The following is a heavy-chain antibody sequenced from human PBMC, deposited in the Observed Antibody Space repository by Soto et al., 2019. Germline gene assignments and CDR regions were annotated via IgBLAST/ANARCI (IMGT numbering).Heavy chain of an antibody. CDR2: ISYTGST. V-gene: IGHV4-31*03. D-gene: IGHD2-15*01. J-gene: IGHJ4*02. CDR3: ARGGPVAVSPAWQLLGYFDY. Sequence: SHTLSLTCSVSGGSISRGAYFWTWIRQFPGKGLEWIAYISYTGSTYYNPSLKIRVTILADTSKNQFSLKLNCVTSADTAVYYCARGGPVAVSPAWQLLGYFDYWGQGTLVTVSS. CDR1: GGSISRGAYF.